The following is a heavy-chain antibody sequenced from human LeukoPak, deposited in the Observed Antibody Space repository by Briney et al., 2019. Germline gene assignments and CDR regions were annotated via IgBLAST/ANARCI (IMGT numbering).Heavy chain of an antibody. V-gene: IGHV5-51*01. J-gene: IGHJ5*02. CDR1: GRSFTSYW. D-gene: IGHD2-2*01. CDR3: VRRDITSRYVVWFDP. CDR2: IYPDDSDI. Sequence: GESLKISCKGSGRSFTSYWIGWVRQMPGKGLELMGIIYPDDSDIRYSPSFQGQVTISADKSINTAYLQWSSLKASDTAIYYCVRRDITSRYVVWFDPLGQGTPVTVSS.